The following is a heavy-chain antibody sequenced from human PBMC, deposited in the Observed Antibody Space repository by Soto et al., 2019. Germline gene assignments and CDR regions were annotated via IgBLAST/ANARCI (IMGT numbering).Heavy chain of an antibody. CDR2: IIPISDTT. CDR3: ARSQGSSSSLEIYYYYYYGMDV. D-gene: IGHD2-2*01. CDR1: GGTFSSDA. V-gene: IGHV1-69*01. J-gene: IGHJ6*02. Sequence: QVQLVQSGAEVKKPGSSVKVSCKGSGGTFSSDAISWVRHAPGQGLEWMGGIIPISDTTNYAQKFQGRVTITADESTSTAYMELSSLRSEDTAVYYCARSQGSSSSLEIYYYYYYGMDVWGQGTTVTVSS.